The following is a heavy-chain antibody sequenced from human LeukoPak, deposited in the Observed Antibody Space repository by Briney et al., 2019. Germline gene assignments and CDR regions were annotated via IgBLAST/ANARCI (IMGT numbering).Heavy chain of an antibody. J-gene: IGHJ4*02. CDR2: IHPDGVT. V-gene: IGHV3-53*01. CDR1: GFTVSLNF. CDR3: AGGRGYIIDY. Sequence: PGGPLRLSCAASGFTVSLNFMNWVRQAPGTGLEWVSIIHPDGVTHYSDSVKGRFTISRDNSNNILYLQMNGLRAEDTAVYSCAGGRGYIIDYWGQGTLVTVSS. D-gene: IGHD5-18*01.